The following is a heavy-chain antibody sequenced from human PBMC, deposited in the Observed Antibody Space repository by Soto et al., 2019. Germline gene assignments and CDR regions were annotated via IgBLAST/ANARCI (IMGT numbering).Heavy chain of an antibody. CDR3: AKVAQGDPLSSDYGMDV. CDR2: RSYDGRNT. J-gene: IGHJ6*02. CDR1: GFPFTNYG. D-gene: IGHD2-21*02. Sequence: SRGLSCAACGFPFTNYGMHWVRQAPCKGLEWVGLRSYDGRNTYYADSVKGRFTFSRDNSKNTLYLQMNSLRAEDTALYYCAKVAQGDPLSSDYGMDVWGQGTTVTVSS. V-gene: IGHV3-30*18.